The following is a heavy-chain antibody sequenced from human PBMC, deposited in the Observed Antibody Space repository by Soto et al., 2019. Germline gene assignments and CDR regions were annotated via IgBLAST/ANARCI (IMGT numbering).Heavy chain of an antibody. CDR1: GFTFSSYA. CDR2: MSGTGGST. D-gene: IGHD6-19*01. V-gene: IGHV3-23*01. Sequence: GGSLRLSCSASGFTFSSYAMNWVRQAPGKGLEWVSAMSGTGGSTYYADSVKGRFTISRDNSKNTLYLQMNSLRVEDTAVFYCAKAGFSSGWSPSYFDYWGQGTLVTVSS. J-gene: IGHJ4*02. CDR3: AKAGFSSGWSPSYFDY.